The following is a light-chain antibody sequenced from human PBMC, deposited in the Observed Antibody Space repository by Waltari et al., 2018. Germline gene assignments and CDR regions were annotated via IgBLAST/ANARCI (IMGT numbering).Light chain of an antibody. Sequence: DIQMTQSPSSLSASVGDTVSLTCRASQSLSGWLAWYQQKPGKAPKLLIYKTSNLQSGVSSRFSGSGSGTEFTLTIRSLQPEDFATYYCLQYIRSPLTFGGGTKVEIK. CDR1: QSLSGW. CDR2: KTS. J-gene: IGKJ4*01. CDR3: LQYIRSPLT. V-gene: IGKV1-5*03.